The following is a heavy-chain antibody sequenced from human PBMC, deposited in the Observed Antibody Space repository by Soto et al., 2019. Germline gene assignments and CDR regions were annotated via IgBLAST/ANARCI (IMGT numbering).Heavy chain of an antibody. Sequence: QVQLQESGPGLVKPSQTLSLTCTVSGGSISSGGYYWSWIRQHPGKGLEWIGYIYYSGSTYYNPSLXWXXTVRVDTSKNRFFLQLTSVTAADTDVVYWAREPAIWGQGTLVTVSS. V-gene: IGHV4-31*03. CDR1: GGSISSGGYY. D-gene: IGHD6-25*01. J-gene: IGHJ4*02. CDR3: AREPAI. CDR2: IYYSGST.